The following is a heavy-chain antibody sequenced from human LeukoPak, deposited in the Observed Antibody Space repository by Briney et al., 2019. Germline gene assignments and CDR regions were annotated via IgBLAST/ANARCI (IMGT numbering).Heavy chain of an antibody. Sequence: PSETLSLTCTVSGGSVSGDSYYWSWIRQPPGKKLEWIGYIYNSGNTNYNPSLKSRVTVSVDTSKNQFSLKLSSVTAADTAVYYCARDRYALTFDYWGQGTLVTVSS. V-gene: IGHV4-61*01. CDR3: ARDRYALTFDY. D-gene: IGHD3-16*01. J-gene: IGHJ4*02. CDR1: GGSVSGDSYY. CDR2: IYNSGNT.